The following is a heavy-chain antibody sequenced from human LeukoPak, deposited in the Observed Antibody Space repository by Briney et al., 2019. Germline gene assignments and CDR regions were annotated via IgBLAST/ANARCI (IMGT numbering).Heavy chain of an antibody. CDR1: GFTFSSYT. D-gene: IGHD6-19*01. Sequence: GGSLRLSCVASGFTFSSYTMNWVRQTPGKGLEWVSSISGSSYYIYYADSVRGRFTISRDNAENSVYLQMNSLRAEDTAVYYCASGWLGVFDYWGQGALVTVSS. J-gene: IGHJ4*02. CDR3: ASGWLGVFDY. V-gene: IGHV3-21*01. CDR2: ISGSSYYI.